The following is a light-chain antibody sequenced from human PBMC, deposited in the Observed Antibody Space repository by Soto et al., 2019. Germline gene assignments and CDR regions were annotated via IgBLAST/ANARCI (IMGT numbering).Light chain of an antibody. Sequence: ESVLTRSPGTLSLYPGEGATLSCRASQTISNNYLAWYQHKPGQAPRLLIYAASTRATGIPDRFSGSGSGADFTLTVNRLEPEDFAVYYCQQYGTSPRTFGQGTKVEI. CDR3: QQYGTSPRT. V-gene: IGKV3-20*01. J-gene: IGKJ1*01. CDR2: AAS. CDR1: QTISNNY.